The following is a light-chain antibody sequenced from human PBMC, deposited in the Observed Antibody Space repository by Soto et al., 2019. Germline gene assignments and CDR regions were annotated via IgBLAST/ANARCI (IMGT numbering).Light chain of an antibody. J-gene: IGKJ3*01. Sequence: DVQMTQSPPSLSASVGDRVTITCRASQTIDRSLNWYQQKPGKAPKLLIYDASNLQSGVPSRFSSSGSGPDFTLTISSLQPDDFATYYCQQSQSLPFTFGPGTKVDIK. CDR2: DAS. CDR3: QQSQSLPFT. V-gene: IGKV1-39*01. CDR1: QTIDRS.